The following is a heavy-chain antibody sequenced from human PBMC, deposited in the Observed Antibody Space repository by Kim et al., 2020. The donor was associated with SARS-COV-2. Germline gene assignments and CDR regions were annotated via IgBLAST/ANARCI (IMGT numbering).Heavy chain of an antibody. J-gene: IGHJ4*02. CDR2: ISSDGTST. CDR1: GITISNYW. CDR3: ARVGETTGYYFAY. V-gene: IGHV3-74*01. Sequence: GGSLRLSCAASGITISNYWMHWARQAPGKGLEWVSRISSDGTSTSSADSVKGRFTISRDNDRNTLFLQMNSLRDEDTAVYYCARVGETTGYYFAYWGQGGLVSASS. D-gene: IGHD3-9*01.